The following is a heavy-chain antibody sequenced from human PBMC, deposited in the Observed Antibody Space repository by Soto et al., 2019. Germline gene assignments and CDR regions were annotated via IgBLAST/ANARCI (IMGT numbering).Heavy chain of an antibody. Sequence: QLQLQESGPGLVKPSETLSLTCTVSGGSISSNSYYWGWIRQPPGKGLEWIGSIFYSGSTYYNPSRKRRVTISVDTSKNQFSLKLSSVTAADTAVYYCARHLTYCSAGSCYSDFPYYGMDVWGQGTTVTVSS. J-gene: IGHJ6*02. CDR2: IFYSGST. CDR1: GGSISSNSYY. CDR3: ARHLTYCSAGSCYSDFPYYGMDV. V-gene: IGHV4-39*01. D-gene: IGHD2-15*01.